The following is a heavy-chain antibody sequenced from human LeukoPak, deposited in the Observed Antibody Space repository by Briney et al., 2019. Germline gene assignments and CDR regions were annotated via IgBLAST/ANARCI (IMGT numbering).Heavy chain of an antibody. CDR2: IYYSGST. D-gene: IGHD3-3*01. J-gene: IGHJ3*02. CDR3: AMSRYDFGAAFDI. CDR1: GGSISSYY. Sequence: SETPSLTCTVSGGSISSYYWSWIRQPPGKGLEWIGYIYYSGSTNYNPSLKSRVTISVDTSKNQFSLKLSSVTAADTAVYYCAMSRYDFGAAFDIWGQGTMVTVSS. V-gene: IGHV4-59*01.